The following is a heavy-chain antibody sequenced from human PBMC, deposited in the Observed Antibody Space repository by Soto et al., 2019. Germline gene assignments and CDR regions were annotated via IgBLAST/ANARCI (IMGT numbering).Heavy chain of an antibody. CDR1: GFTFSDFA. CDR2: IYGGGNGP. J-gene: IGHJ4*02. D-gene: IGHD2-15*01. Sequence: EVQVLESGGGLVQPGGSLRLSCAATGFTFSDFAMSWVRQAPGKGLEWVSRIYGGGNGPHYADSVKGRVTICRDSSKSTLYLQMNSLRAEDTAVYYCAKMERMDPWAYSFDYWGQGTLVTVSS. CDR3: AKMERMDPWAYSFDY. V-gene: IGHV3-23*01.